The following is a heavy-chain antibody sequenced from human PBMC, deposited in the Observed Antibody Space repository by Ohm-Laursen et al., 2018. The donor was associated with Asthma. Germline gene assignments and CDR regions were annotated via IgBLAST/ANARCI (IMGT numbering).Heavy chain of an antibody. V-gene: IGHV2-5*02. CDR3: AHTVTGVNCFDY. CDR1: GFSLTTSGVG. CDR2: IYWDDDK. Sequence: PTQTLTLTCTFSGFSLTTSGVGVGWIRQPPGKALEWPALIYWDDDKRYSPSQKSRVTITKDTSKNQVVLTMTNMDPVDTATYYCAHTVTGVNCFDYWGQGTLVTVSS. D-gene: IGHD1-20*01. J-gene: IGHJ4*02.